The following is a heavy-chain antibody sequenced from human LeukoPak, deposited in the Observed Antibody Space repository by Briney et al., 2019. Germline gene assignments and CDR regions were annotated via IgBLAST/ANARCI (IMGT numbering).Heavy chain of an antibody. D-gene: IGHD3-9*01. CDR1: GYTFTSYA. CDR3: ARAGRYFDWLWPGFYYMDV. Sequence: ASVKASCKASGYTFTSYAMNWVRQAPGQGLEWMGWINTNTRNPTYAQGFTGRFVFSLDTSVSTAYLQISSLKAEDTAVYYCARAGRYFDWLWPGFYYMDVWGKGTTVTVSS. CDR2: INTNTRNP. V-gene: IGHV7-4-1*02. J-gene: IGHJ6*03.